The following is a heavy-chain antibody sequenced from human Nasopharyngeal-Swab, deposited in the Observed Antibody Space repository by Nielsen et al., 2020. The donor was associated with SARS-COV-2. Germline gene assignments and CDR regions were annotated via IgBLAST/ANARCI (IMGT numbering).Heavy chain of an antibody. CDR3: ARDPLGSSSSVGDY. Sequence: ASVKVSCKASGYTLTSYGISWVRQAPGQGLEWMGWISAYNGNTNYAQKLQGRVTMTTDTSTSTAYMELRSLRSDDTAVYYCARDPLGSSSSVGDYWGQGTLVTVSS. CDR2: ISAYNGNT. D-gene: IGHD6-6*01. V-gene: IGHV1-18*04. J-gene: IGHJ4*02. CDR1: GYTLTSYG.